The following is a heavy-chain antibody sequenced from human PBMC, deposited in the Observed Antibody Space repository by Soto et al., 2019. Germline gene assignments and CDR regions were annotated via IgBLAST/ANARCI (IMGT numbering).Heavy chain of an antibody. Sequence: SQTRSLTCAISGASVSSTSAAWSWIRQSPSRGLEWLGRTYYRSKWYSDYAVSVKSRITINPDTSKNQFSLQLNSVTPEDTAVYYCARGSYYSGWVWGQGTLVTVSS. D-gene: IGHD6-19*01. V-gene: IGHV6-1*01. CDR2: TYYRSKWYS. CDR1: GASVSSTSAA. CDR3: ARGSYYSGWV. J-gene: IGHJ4*02.